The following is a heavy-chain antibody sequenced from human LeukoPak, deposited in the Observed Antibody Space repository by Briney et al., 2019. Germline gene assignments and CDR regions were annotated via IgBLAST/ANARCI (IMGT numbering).Heavy chain of an antibody. Sequence: PGGSLRLSCAASGFTFSDYWMIWVRQAPGKGLEWVANINQDGSEKQYVDSVKGRFTISRDNTKNSLRLQMNSLRAGDTALYYCARGVIAAAGISVLWSQGTLVTVSS. CDR2: INQDGSEK. CDR3: ARGVIAAAGISVL. CDR1: GFTFSDYW. D-gene: IGHD6-13*01. V-gene: IGHV3-7*05. J-gene: IGHJ4*02.